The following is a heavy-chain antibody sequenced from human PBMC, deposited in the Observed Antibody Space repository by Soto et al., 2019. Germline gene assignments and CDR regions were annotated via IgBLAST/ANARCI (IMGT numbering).Heavy chain of an antibody. J-gene: IGHJ6*02. CDR2: TIPMFGTP. CDR1: GGTFSKYA. V-gene: IGHV1-69*01. D-gene: IGHD3-22*01. CDR3: GRPLRDRNYYYGMAV. Sequence: QVQLVQSGAEMQQPGASVRVSCKASGGTFSKYAFSWVRQAPGQGLEWLGGTIPMFGTPNYAQKFQGRVAFSADESTATVYMELSSLSSEDTAVYFCGRPLRDRNYYYGMAVWGQGTTVTVSS.